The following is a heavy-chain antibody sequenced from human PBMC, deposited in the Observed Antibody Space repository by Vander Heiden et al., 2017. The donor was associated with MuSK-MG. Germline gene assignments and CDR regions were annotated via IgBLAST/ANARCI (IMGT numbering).Heavy chain of an antibody. V-gene: IGHV4-39*01. CDR3: ARFIALGYCSGGSCFTNWFDP. CDR1: GGSISSSSYY. Sequence: QLQLQESGPGLVKPSETLSLTCTVSGGSISSSSYYWGWIRQPPGKGLEWIGSIYYSGSTYYNPSLKSRVTISVDTSKNQFSLKLSSVTAADTAVYYCARFIALGYCSGGSCFTNWFDPWGQGTLVTVSS. D-gene: IGHD2-15*01. CDR2: IYYSGST. J-gene: IGHJ5*02.